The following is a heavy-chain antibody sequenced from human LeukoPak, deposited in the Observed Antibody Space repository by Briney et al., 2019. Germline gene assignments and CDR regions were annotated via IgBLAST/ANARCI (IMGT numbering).Heavy chain of an antibody. CDR1: GGSISSYY. Sequence: SETLSLTCTVSGGSISSYYWSWIRQPPGKGLEWIGYIYYSGSTNYNPSLKSRVTISVDTSENQFSLKLSSVTAADTAVYYCARSLTGPLFDYWGQGTLVTVSS. J-gene: IGHJ4*02. CDR3: ARSLTGPLFDY. CDR2: IYYSGST. V-gene: IGHV4-59*01. D-gene: IGHD7-27*01.